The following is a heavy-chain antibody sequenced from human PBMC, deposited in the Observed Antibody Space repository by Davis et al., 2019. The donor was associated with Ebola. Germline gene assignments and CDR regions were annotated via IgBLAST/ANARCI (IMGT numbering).Heavy chain of an antibody. Sequence: ASVKVSCKASGYTFTSHDINWVRQATGQGLERMGWMNPNSGNTGYAQKLQGRVTMTTDTSTSTAYMELRSLRSDDTAVYYCARDPFWDIVVVPAAMRLYYGMDVWGQGTTVTVSS. CDR2: MNPNSGNT. CDR1: GYTFTSHD. J-gene: IGHJ6*02. V-gene: IGHV1-8*01. D-gene: IGHD2-2*01. CDR3: ARDPFWDIVVVPAAMRLYYGMDV.